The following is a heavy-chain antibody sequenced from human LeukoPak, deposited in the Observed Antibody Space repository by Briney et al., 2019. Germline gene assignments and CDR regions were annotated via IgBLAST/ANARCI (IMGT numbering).Heavy chain of an antibody. CDR1: GGSFSGYY. J-gene: IGHJ3*02. Sequence: PSETLSLTCAVYGGSFSGYYWSWIRQPPGKGLEWIGEINHSGSTNYNPSLKSRVTISVDTSKNQFSLKLSSVTAADTAVYYCARAPPLGGDYGGAFDIWGQGTMVTVSS. CDR2: INHSGST. CDR3: ARAPPLGGDYGGAFDI. V-gene: IGHV4-34*01. D-gene: IGHD4-17*01.